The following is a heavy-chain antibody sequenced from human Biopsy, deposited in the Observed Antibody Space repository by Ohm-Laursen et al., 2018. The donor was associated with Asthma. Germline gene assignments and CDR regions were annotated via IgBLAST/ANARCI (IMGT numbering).Heavy chain of an antibody. CDR3: VRGSSSWHHGPFHYYYGLDV. J-gene: IGHJ6*02. V-gene: IGHV4-39*01. Sequence: TLSLTCTVSGGSITSSSYYWGWIRQPPGKGLAWIGSIYYSGNTYYNPSLESRVTVSADTSKNQFSLKLSSVTAADTAVYYCVRGSSSWHHGPFHYYYGLDVWGQGTTATVSS. D-gene: IGHD6-13*01. CDR2: IYYSGNT. CDR1: GGSITSSSYY.